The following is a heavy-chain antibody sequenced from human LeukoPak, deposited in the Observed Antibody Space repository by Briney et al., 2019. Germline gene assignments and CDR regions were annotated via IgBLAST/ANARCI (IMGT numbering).Heavy chain of an antibody. CDR1: GFTFRSYW. D-gene: IGHD2-2*01. CDR2: IKQDGSEK. CDR3: ARGPYCDSTSCQSFFDY. Sequence: PGGSLRLSCAASGFTFRSYWITWVRQAPGKGLEWVANIKQDGSEKYYVDSVKGRFTISRDNAKNSVSVQMNSLRAEDTAVYYCARGPYCDSTSCQSFFDYWGQGALVTVSS. V-gene: IGHV3-7*01. J-gene: IGHJ4*02.